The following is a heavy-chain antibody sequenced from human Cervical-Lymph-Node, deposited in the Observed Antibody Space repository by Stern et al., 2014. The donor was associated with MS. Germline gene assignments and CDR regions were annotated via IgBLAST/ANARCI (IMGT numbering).Heavy chain of an antibody. V-gene: IGHV1-69*01. CDR1: GGTFSNYA. D-gene: IGHD2-21*01. Sequence: VQLVESGAEVKKPGSSVKVSCKTSGGTFSNYAISWVRQAPGQGLEWMGGITPIFDATNYAQKFQGRITITADESTRTAYMELSSLRSDDTAMYYCARGDSEAHIYYFDYWGQGTLVTVSS. CDR2: ITPIFDAT. J-gene: IGHJ4*02. CDR3: ARGDSEAHIYYFDY.